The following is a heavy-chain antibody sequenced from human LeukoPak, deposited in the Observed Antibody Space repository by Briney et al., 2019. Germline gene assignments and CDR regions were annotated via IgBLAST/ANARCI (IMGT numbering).Heavy chain of an antibody. CDR1: GYTFPSYG. Sequence: ASVKVSCKSSGYTFPSYGISWVRQAPGQGLEGMGWISAYNGNTNYAQKLQGRVTMTTDTSTSTAYMELRSLRSDDTAVYYCARSSSTSCYNWFDPWGQGTLVTVSS. J-gene: IGHJ5*02. CDR2: ISAYNGNT. D-gene: IGHD2-2*01. CDR3: ARSSSTSCYNWFDP. V-gene: IGHV1-18*01.